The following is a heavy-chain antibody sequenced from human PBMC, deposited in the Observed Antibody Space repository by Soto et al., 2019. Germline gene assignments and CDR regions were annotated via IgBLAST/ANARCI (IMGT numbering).Heavy chain of an antibody. D-gene: IGHD1-7*01. Sequence: PGGSLRLSCAASGFTFSSYEMNWVRQAPGKGLEWVSYISSSGSTIYYADSVKGRFTISRDNAKNSLYLQMNSLRAEDTAVYYCARDRETGTVLITMDVWGQGTTVTVSS. J-gene: IGHJ6*02. CDR2: ISSSGSTI. CDR1: GFTFSSYE. CDR3: ARDRETGTVLITMDV. V-gene: IGHV3-48*03.